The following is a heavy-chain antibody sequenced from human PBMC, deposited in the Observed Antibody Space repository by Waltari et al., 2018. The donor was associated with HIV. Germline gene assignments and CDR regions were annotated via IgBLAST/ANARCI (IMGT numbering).Heavy chain of an antibody. J-gene: IGHJ5*02. D-gene: IGHD3-22*01. CDR2: INNDGSNT. CDR1: GFTFRRYW. Sequence: EVQLVESGGGLVQPGGSLRLSCVASGFTFRRYWMPWVRQGPGRGLVWVSRINNDGSNTNYADSVKGRFTISRDNAKNTLYLQMNSLRAEDTAVYSCVRDYDSSGYYSANWFDPWGQGTLVTVSS. CDR3: VRDYDSSGYYSANWFDP. V-gene: IGHV3-74*01.